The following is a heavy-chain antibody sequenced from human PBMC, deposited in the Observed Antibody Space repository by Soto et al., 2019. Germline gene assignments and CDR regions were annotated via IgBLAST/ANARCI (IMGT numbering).Heavy chain of an antibody. CDR2: IYHSGST. D-gene: IGHD6-13*01. J-gene: IGHJ5*02. CDR3: ASLRSGIAAASGWFDP. CDR1: GGSINSRYW. V-gene: IGHV4-4*02. Sequence: SETLSLTCAVSGGSINSRYWWSWVRQSPGKGLEWIGEIYHSGSTNYNPSLKSRVTISVDKSKNQLSLNLSSVTAADTAVYYCASLRSGIAAASGWFDPWGQGTLVTSPQ.